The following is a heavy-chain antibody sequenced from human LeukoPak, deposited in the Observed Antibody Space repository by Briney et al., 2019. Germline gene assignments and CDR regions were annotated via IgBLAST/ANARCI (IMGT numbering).Heavy chain of an antibody. Sequence: SETLSLTCAVSGYSISSGYYWGWIRQPPGKGLEWIGSIYHSGSTYYNPSLKSRVTISVDTSKNQFSLKLSSVTAADTAVYYCARTEQVDYYMGVWGEGTTVTVSS. V-gene: IGHV4-38-2*01. CDR1: GYSISSGYY. CDR3: ARTEQVDYYMGV. J-gene: IGHJ6*03. D-gene: IGHD1-14*01. CDR2: IYHSGST.